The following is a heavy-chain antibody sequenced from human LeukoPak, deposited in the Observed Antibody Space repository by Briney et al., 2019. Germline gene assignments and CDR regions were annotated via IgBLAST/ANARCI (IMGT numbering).Heavy chain of an antibody. Sequence: SETLSLTCTVSGYSISSGYYWGWILQPPGKGLEWIGSIYHSGSTYYNPSLKSRVTISVDTSKNQFSLKLSSVTAADTAVYYCARVRTFHDAFDIWGQGTMVTVSS. V-gene: IGHV4-38-2*02. D-gene: IGHD1/OR15-1a*01. J-gene: IGHJ3*02. CDR3: ARVRTFHDAFDI. CDR2: IYHSGST. CDR1: GYSISSGYY.